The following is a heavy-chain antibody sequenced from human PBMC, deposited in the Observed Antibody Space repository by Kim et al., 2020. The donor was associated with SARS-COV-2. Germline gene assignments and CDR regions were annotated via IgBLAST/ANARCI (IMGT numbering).Heavy chain of an antibody. CDR3: AAALAVAGRSSDYSYYYGMDV. CDR2: FDPEDGET. V-gene: IGHV1-24*01. J-gene: IGHJ6*02. CDR1: GYTLTELS. Sequence: ASVKVSCKVSGYTLTELSIHWVRQAPGKGLEWMGGFDPEDGETIYAQKFQGRVTMTEDTSTDTAYMDLSSLRSEDTAVYYCAAALAVAGRSSDYSYYYGMDVWGQGTMVTASS. D-gene: IGHD6-19*01.